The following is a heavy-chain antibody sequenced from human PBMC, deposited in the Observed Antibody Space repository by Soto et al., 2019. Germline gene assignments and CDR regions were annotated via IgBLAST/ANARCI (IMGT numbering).Heavy chain of an antibody. CDR2: INPNSGGT. D-gene: IGHD1-7*01. CDR3: PRGANWNYGWFDP. Sequence: KVACGASGCPFTGYYMHLVRQAPGQGLEWMGWINPNSGGTNYAQKFQGRVTMTRDTSISTAYMELSRLRSDDTAVYYCPRGANWNYGWFDPCGQRTLVTGSS. V-gene: IGHV1-2*02. CDR1: GCPFTGYY. J-gene: IGHJ5*02.